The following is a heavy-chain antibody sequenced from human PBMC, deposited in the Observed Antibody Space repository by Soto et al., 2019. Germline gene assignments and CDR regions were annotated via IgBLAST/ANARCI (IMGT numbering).Heavy chain of an antibody. CDR1: GFTFSSYW. Sequence: GGSLRLSCAASGFTFSSYWMSWVRQAPGKGLEWVANIKQDGSEKYYVDSVKGRLTISRDNAKNSLYLPMNSLGAEDTAVYYGARDEYSSSFYYWGQGTMVTVSS. CDR3: ARDEYSSSFYY. CDR2: IKQDGSEK. D-gene: IGHD6-6*01. V-gene: IGHV3-7*01. J-gene: IGHJ4*02.